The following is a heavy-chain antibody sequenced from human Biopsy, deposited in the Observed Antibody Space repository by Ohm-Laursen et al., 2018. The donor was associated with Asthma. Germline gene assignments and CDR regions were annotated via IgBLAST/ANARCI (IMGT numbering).Heavy chain of an antibody. CDR3: VRGSSSWHHGPFHYYYGLDV. J-gene: IGHJ6*02. CDR2: IYYSGTT. D-gene: IGHD6-13*01. Sequence: TLSLTCRLSSGSGGYMRSGNYYWGWIRQPPGKGLEWIGSIYYSGTTYYNPSLKSRVTVSADASKNQFSLKLTSVTAADTAVYYCVRGSSSWHHGPFHYYYGLDVWGQGTLVTVSS. V-gene: IGHV4-39*01. CDR1: GGYMRSGNYY.